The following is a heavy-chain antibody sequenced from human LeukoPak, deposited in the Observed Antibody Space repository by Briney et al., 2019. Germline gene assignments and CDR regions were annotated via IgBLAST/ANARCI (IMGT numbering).Heavy chain of an antibody. Sequence: GGSLRLSCAASGFTVSTNYMNGVRQAPGKGLEWVSVLYSVGDTYYGDSVKGRFTISRDNSKNTLYLQMNSLRAEDTAVYYCAGTKNIAAAGRLDYWGQGTLVTVSS. CDR3: AGTKNIAAAGRLDY. CDR1: GFTVSTNY. V-gene: IGHV3-53*01. J-gene: IGHJ4*02. D-gene: IGHD6-13*01. CDR2: LYSVGDT.